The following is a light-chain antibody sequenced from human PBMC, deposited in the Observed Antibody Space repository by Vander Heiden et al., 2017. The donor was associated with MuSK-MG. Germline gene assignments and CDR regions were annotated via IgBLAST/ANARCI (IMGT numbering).Light chain of an antibody. V-gene: IGKV1-5*03. J-gene: IGKJ2*01. Sequence: DIQMTHSPSTLSASVGDRVTITCRASQSISSWLAWYQQKPGKAPNLLIYKASSLKAGVPSRFSGSGSGTEFTLTISTLQPDDFATYFCQQYSSYYTFGQGTKLEIK. CDR1: QSISSW. CDR3: QQYSSYYT. CDR2: KAS.